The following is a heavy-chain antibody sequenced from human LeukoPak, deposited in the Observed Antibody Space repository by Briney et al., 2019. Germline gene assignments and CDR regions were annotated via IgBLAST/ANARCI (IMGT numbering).Heavy chain of an antibody. CDR1: GYTFTSYA. Sequence: ASVKVSCKASGYTFTSYAVNWVRQAPGQGLEWMGWINTKTGNPTYAQGFTGRFVFSLDTSVSTAYLQISSLKAEDTAVYYCARASKVYSSSWYLGGYWGQGTLVTVSS. V-gene: IGHV7-4-1*02. J-gene: IGHJ4*02. D-gene: IGHD6-13*01. CDR2: INTKTGNP. CDR3: ARASKVYSSSWYLGGY.